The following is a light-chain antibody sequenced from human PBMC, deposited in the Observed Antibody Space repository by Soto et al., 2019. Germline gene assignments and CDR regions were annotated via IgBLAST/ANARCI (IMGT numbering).Light chain of an antibody. CDR3: QKYNSAPLT. CDR1: QGISTY. CDR2: GAS. V-gene: IGKV1-27*01. J-gene: IGKJ3*01. Sequence: DIQMTQSPSSLSASVGDRVTITCRASQGISTYLAWYQQKPGKVPKLLIYGASTLQSGVPSRFSGSGSGTDFTLTISSLQPEDFATYYCQKYNSAPLTFGPGTKVDIQ.